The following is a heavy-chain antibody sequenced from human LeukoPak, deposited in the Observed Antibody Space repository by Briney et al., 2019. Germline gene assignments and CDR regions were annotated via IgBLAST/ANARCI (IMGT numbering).Heavy chain of an antibody. CDR3: ARHYYDTSGYYYFDY. Sequence: SETLSLTCNVSGGSISAYYWSWIRQPPGKGLEYMGYIYYSGSTDYNPSFKSRITISVDTSKNQFSLKLSSVTAADTAVCYCARHYYDTSGYYYFDYWGQGTLVTVSS. CDR1: GGSISAYY. D-gene: IGHD3-22*01. V-gene: IGHV4-59*08. J-gene: IGHJ4*02. CDR2: IYYSGST.